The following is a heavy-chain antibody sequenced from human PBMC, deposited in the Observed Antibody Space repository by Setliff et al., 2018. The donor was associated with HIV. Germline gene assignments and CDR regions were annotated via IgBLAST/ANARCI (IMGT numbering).Heavy chain of an antibody. Sequence: PSETLSLTCTVSAVSIGGYSWSWIRQSPGKGLEWIGSIYSTDTTNHNPSLESRVTISVDTSKNQFSLKLSSVTAADTAVYYCARGRYDNSHFYYEVIDYWGQGTLVTVSS. CDR1: AVSIGGYS. V-gene: IGHV4-4*09. J-gene: IGHJ4*02. CDR3: ARGRYDNSHFYYEVIDY. CDR2: IYSTDTT. D-gene: IGHD3-22*01.